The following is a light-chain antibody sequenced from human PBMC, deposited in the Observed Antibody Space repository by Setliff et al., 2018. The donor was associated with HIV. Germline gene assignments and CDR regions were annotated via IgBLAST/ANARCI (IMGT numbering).Light chain of an antibody. CDR2: EVS. CDR1: TSDVGGYNY. V-gene: IGLV2-14*01. CDR3: SSYAGSYTYV. J-gene: IGLJ1*01. Sequence: QSALTQPASVSGSPGQSITISCTATTSDVGGYNYVSWYQHHPGKAPKLMIYEVSNRPSGVSNRFSGSKSGNTASLTISGLQAEDEADYFCSSYAGSYTYVFGAGTKVTVL.